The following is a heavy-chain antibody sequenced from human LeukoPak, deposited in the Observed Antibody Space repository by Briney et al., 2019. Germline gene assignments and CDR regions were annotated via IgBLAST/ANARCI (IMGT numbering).Heavy chain of an antibody. CDR3: ARDPGTYYDFWSGYYKGYNWFDP. D-gene: IGHD3-3*01. J-gene: IGHJ5*02. V-gene: IGHV1-18*01. Sequence: ASVKVSCKASGYTFTSYGISCVRQAPGQGLEGMGGISAYNGNTNYAQKLQGRVTMTTDTSTSTAYMELRSLRSDDTAVYYCARDPGTYYDFWSGYYKGYNWFDPWGQGTLVTVSS. CDR2: ISAYNGNT. CDR1: GYTFTSYG.